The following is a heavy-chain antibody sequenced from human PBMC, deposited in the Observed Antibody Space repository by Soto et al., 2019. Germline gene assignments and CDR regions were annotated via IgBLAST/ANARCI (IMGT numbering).Heavy chain of an antibody. D-gene: IGHD2-2*01. CDR2: IHYTGKT. V-gene: IGHV4-30-4*01. CDR3: GRDLTSNANCIDP. Sequence: SETLSLTCSVSGDYIHVGGYYWTWIRQRPGKGLEWMGYIHYTGKTYYNPSLESRLTMSVDRSKNQFSLRLTSVTAADTAVYFCGRDLTSNANCIDPWGQGTLVTVSS. J-gene: IGHJ5*02. CDR1: GDYIHVGGYY.